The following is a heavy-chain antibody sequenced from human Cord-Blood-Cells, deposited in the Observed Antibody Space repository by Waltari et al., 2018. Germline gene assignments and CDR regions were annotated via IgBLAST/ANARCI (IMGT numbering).Heavy chain of an antibody. CDR3: AKDLETIFGVVIDAFDI. J-gene: IGHJ3*02. D-gene: IGHD3-3*01. CDR2: ISGSGGST. V-gene: IGHV3-23*01. CDR1: GFTFSSYA. Sequence: EVQLLASGGGLVQPGGSLRLSCAASGFTFSSYAMSWVRQAPGKGLEWVSAISGSGGSTYYADSVKGRFTISRDNSKNTLYLQMNSLRAEDTAVYYCAKDLETIFGVVIDAFDIWGQGTMVTVSS.